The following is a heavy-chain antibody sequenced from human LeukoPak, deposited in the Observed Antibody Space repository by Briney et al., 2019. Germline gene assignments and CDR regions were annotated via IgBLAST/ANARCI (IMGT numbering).Heavy chain of an antibody. CDR2: IKQDGSEK. Sequence: GGSLRLSCAASGFTFSSYWMSWVRQAPGKGLEWVANIKQDGSEKYYVDSVKGRFTISRDNAKNSLYLQMNSLRAEDTAVYYCARDRLRYFDWFYYYYYYYMDVWGKGTTVTTSS. D-gene: IGHD3-9*01. J-gene: IGHJ6*03. CDR3: ARDRLRYFDWFYYYYYYYMDV. CDR1: GFTFSSYW. V-gene: IGHV3-7*01.